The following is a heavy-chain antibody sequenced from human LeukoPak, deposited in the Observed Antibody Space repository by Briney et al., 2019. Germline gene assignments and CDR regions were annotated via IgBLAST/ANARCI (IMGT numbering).Heavy chain of an antibody. Sequence: GGSLRLSCAASGFTFSNYYMHWVRQVPGKGLEWVASISQDGSSKYYADPVKGRFTISRDNSKNTLYLQMISLRGEDTAVYYCAKDVPGSWAPDYWGQGTLVTVSS. J-gene: IGHJ4*02. D-gene: IGHD1-14*01. CDR1: GFTFSNYY. V-gene: IGHV3-30-3*01. CDR3: AKDVPGSWAPDY. CDR2: ISQDGSSK.